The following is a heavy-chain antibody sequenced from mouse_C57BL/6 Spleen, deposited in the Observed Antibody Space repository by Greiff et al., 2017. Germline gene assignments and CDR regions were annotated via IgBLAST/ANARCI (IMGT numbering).Heavy chain of an antibody. CDR1: GYAFSSSW. CDR3: ARERGYDGYLYYFDY. CDR2: MYPGDGDT. V-gene: IGHV1-82*01. J-gene: IGHJ2*01. D-gene: IGHD2-3*01. Sequence: QVQLQQSGPELVKPGASVKISCKASGYAFSSSWLNWVKQRPGKGLEWIGRMYPGDGDTNYNGKFKGKATLTADKSSSTAYMQLSSLTSEDSAVYFCARERGYDGYLYYFDYWGQGTTLTVSS.